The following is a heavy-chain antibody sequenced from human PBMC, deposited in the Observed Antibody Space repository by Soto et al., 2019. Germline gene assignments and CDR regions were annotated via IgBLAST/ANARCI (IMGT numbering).Heavy chain of an antibody. Sequence: SVKVSCKASGGTFSSYAISWVRQAPGQGLEWMGGIIPIFGTANYAQKFQGRVTITADESTSTAYMELSSLRSEDTAVYYCARDHHSSTWSPSRDAFDIWGQGTVVTVSS. V-gene: IGHV1-69*13. CDR1: GGTFSSYA. CDR2: IIPIFGTA. D-gene: IGHD6-13*01. J-gene: IGHJ3*02. CDR3: ARDHHSSTWSPSRDAFDI.